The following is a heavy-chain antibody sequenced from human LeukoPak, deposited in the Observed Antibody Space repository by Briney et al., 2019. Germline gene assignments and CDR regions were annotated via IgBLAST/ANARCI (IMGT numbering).Heavy chain of an antibody. CDR1: GGSISSGSYY. CDR2: IYTSGST. V-gene: IGHV4-61*02. Sequence: TSQTLSLTCTVSGGSISSGSYYWSWIRQPAGKGLEWIGRIYTSGSTNYNPSLKSRVTISVDTSKNQFSLKLSSVTAADTAVYYCAFEVLPRNHGWFDPWGQGTLVTVSS. D-gene: IGHD1-14*01. CDR3: AFEVLPRNHGWFDP. J-gene: IGHJ5*02.